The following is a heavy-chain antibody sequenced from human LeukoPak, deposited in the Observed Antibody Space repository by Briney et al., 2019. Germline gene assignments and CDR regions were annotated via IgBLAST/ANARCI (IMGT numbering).Heavy chain of an antibody. Sequence: PSETLSLTCTVSGGSISCYYWSWIRQPPGKGLEWIGYIHYSGSTNYNPSLKSRVTISVDTSKNQFSLKLSSVTAADTAVYYCARGRRWLQSIDYWGQGTLVTVSS. CDR2: IHYSGST. CDR1: GGSISCYY. V-gene: IGHV4-59*01. CDR3: ARGRRWLQSIDY. D-gene: IGHD5-24*01. J-gene: IGHJ4*02.